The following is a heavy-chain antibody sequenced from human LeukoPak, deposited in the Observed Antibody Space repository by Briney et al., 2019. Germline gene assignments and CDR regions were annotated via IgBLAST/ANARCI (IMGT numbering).Heavy chain of an antibody. Sequence: SETLSLTCAVCGGSFRGCYWSWIRAPPSKEQEWIGEINHSGSTNYNPSLKSRVTISVDTSKNQFSLKLSSVTAADTAVYYCARGRRYYGSGSYYFDYWGQGTLVTVSS. CDR3: ARGRRYYGSGSYYFDY. CDR1: GGSFRGCY. J-gene: IGHJ4*02. D-gene: IGHD3-10*01. V-gene: IGHV4-34*01. CDR2: INHSGST.